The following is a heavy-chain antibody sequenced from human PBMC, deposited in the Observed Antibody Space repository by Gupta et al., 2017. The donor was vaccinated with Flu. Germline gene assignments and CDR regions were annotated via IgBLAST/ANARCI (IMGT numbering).Heavy chain of an antibody. CDR2: ISPQNGDT. CDR1: GYTFSYYG. V-gene: IGHV1-18*01. Sequence: QVHVVQSGPEVKKPGASVKVSCKTSGYTFSYYGITWVRQAPGQGLDWMGWISPQNGDTNYAQKFQGRVTMTTDKSTTTAYLELRSLRSDDTAVYYCARNKYSSAWEVFDYWGQGTLITVAS. CDR3: ARNKYSSAWEVFDY. D-gene: IGHD6-19*01. J-gene: IGHJ4*02.